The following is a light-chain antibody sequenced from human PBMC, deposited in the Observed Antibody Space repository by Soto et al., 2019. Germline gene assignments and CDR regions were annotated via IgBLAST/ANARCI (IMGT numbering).Light chain of an antibody. CDR1: QSVLFSSNNKNY. J-gene: IGKJ1*01. V-gene: IGKV4-1*01. CDR2: WAS. Sequence: DIVMTQSPDSLAVSLGERATINCKSSQSVLFSSNNKNYLAWYQQKPGQPPKLPIYWASTRESGVPDRFSGSGSGTDFTLTISSLQAADVAVYYCQQYYSPPWTFGQGTKVEIK. CDR3: QQYYSPPWT.